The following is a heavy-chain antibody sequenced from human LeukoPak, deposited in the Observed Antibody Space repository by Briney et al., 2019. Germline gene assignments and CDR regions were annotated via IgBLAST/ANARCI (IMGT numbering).Heavy chain of an antibody. V-gene: IGHV4-34*01. CDR1: GGSFSGYY. Sequence: SETLSLTCAVYGGSFSGYYWSWIRQPPGKGLEWIGEINHSGSTNYNPSLKSRVTISVDTSKNQFSLKLSSVTAADTAVYYCARGGRRYCSGGNCYPRFDPWGQGTLVTVSS. J-gene: IGHJ5*02. CDR3: ARGGRRYCSGGNCYPRFDP. CDR2: INHSGST. D-gene: IGHD2-15*01.